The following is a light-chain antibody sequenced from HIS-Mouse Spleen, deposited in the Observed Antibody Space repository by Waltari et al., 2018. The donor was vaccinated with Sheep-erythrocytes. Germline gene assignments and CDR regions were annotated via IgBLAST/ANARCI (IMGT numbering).Light chain of an antibody. CDR2: EVS. J-gene: IGLJ2*01. CDR1: SSDVGGYNY. V-gene: IGLV2-14*01. CDR3: SSYTSSSTQV. Sequence: QSALTQPASVSGSPGQSITTSCTGTSSDVGGYNYVSWYQQHPGKAPKLMLYEVSNRPSGVSNRFSGSKSGNTASLTISGLQAEDEADYYCSSYTSSSTQVFGGGTKLTVL.